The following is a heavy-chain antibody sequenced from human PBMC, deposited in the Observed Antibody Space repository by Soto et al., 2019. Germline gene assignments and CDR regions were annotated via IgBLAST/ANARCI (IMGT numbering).Heavy chain of an antibody. CDR2: IYYSGST. Sequence: SETLSLTCSVSGGSISSSSYYWGWIHQPPGKGLEWIGYIYYSGSTNYNPSLKSRITISVDTSKNQFSLKLSSVTAADTAVYYCARDNGYSYGYTLDHWGQGTLVTVSS. V-gene: IGHV4-61*01. D-gene: IGHD5-18*01. J-gene: IGHJ4*02. CDR3: ARDNGYSYGYTLDH. CDR1: GGSISSSSYY.